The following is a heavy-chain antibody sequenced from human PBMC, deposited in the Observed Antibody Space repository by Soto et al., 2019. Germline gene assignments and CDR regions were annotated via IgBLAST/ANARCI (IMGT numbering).Heavy chain of an antibody. V-gene: IGHV1-8*01. J-gene: IGHJ4*02. Sequence: AEEKKPAASVKVSCKASGYTFTSYDINWVRQATGQGLEWMGWMNPYSGDTGYAQKFQGRGTMTRDISTSTAYMELRSLRSDDTAMYYCGRGDRYDSPDYWGQGTPVTGSS. D-gene: IGHD3-16*01. CDR1: GYTFTSYD. CDR2: MNPYSGDT. CDR3: GRGDRYDSPDY.